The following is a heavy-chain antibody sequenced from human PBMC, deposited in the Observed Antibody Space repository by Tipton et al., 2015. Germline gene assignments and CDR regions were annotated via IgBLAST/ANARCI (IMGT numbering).Heavy chain of an antibody. V-gene: IGHV3-9*01. Sequence: SLRLSCAASGFTFDDYAMHWVRQVPGKGLEWVSSISWNSGTITYAGSVKGRFTISRDNAKNSLYLQLNSLRPEDTALYYCAKDIDDTKMGVMDVWGQGTTVTVSS. CDR1: GFTFDDYA. D-gene: IGHD2-8*01. CDR3: AKDIDDTKMGVMDV. J-gene: IGHJ6*02. CDR2: ISWNSGTI.